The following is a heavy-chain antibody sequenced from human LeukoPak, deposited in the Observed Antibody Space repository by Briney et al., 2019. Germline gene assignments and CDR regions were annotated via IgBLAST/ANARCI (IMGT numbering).Heavy chain of an antibody. CDR1: GWTFIGYF. CDR2: INPNCCGT. CDR3: ARGISSGWYYYFDY. J-gene: IGHJ4*02. V-gene: IGHV1-2*02. Sequence: GASVTVSCMACGWTFIGYFMHGVGQAPGQGRAWMGWINPNCCGTHYAQKFHGRVTKTRDTSISTVYMELSRLRSDDTAVYYCARGISSGWYYYFDYWGQGTLVTVSS. D-gene: IGHD6-19*01.